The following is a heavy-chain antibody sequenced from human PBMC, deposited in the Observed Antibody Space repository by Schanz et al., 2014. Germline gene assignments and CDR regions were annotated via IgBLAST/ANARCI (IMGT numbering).Heavy chain of an antibody. CDR2: IFPIAGIT. CDR3: AREVGLYDRGWFDP. Sequence: QVQLVQSGAEVKKPGASVKVSCKASGYTFTSYGISWVRQAPGQGLEWMGRIFPIAGITNYAQRFQGRVTITADKSSDTAYMELSSLRSEDTAVYYCAREVGLYDRGWFDPWGQGTLVTVSS. J-gene: IGHJ5*02. V-gene: IGHV1-18*01. CDR1: GYTFTSYG. D-gene: IGHD3-22*01.